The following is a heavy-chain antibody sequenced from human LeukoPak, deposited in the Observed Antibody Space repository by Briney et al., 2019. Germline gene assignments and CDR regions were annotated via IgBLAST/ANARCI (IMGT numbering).Heavy chain of an antibody. D-gene: IGHD3-10*01. CDR3: ARRGTWFDP. CDR1: GGSFNSFF. CDR2: IYTSGNT. J-gene: IGHJ5*02. V-gene: IGHV4-4*09. Sequence: PSETLSLTCTVSGGSFNSFFWRWLRQPPGKGLEWIGYIYTSGNTYYSPSLKSRVTISLDTSKNQFSLKLISVTAADTGVYYCARRGTWFDPWGQGTLVTVSS.